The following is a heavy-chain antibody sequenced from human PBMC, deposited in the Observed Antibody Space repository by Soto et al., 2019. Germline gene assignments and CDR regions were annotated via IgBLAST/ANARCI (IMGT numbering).Heavy chain of an antibody. J-gene: IGHJ6*02. D-gene: IGHD2-21*02. CDR1: GGSISSSHYY. Sequence: ASETLSLTCTVSGGSISSSHYYWGWIRQPPGKGLEWIGGIYNSGNTYYNPSLKSPVTISVDTSKNQFSLKLSSVTAADTAGYYCARPSDFSGVGVWGQGTTVTVS. V-gene: IGHV4-39*01. CDR2: IYNSGNT. CDR3: ARPSDFSGVGV.